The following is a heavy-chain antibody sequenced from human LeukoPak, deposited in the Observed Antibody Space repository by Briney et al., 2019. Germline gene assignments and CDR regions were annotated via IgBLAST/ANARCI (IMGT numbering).Heavy chain of an antibody. J-gene: IGHJ4*02. CDR1: GDSFSSNSAA. CDR2: TYYRSKWYN. V-gene: IGHV6-1*01. D-gene: IGHD3-22*01. Sequence: SQTLSLTCAISGDSFSSNSAAWNWIRQSPSRGLEWLGRTYYRSKWYNDYAVSVKSRITITPDTSKNQFSLQLNSVTAADTAVYFCAKRGVVIRVILVGFHKEAYYFDSWGQGALVTVSS. CDR3: AKRGVVIRVILVGFHKEAYYFDS.